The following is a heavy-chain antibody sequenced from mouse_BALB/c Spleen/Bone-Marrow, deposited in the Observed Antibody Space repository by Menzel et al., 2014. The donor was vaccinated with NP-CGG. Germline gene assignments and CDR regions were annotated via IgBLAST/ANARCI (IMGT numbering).Heavy chain of an antibody. D-gene: IGHD1-1*01. CDR3: ARNYGSSLDY. CDR2: IDPANGNT. Sequence: EVKLEESGAEIVKPGASVKSSCTTSGFNIEDSYIYWMKQRPEQGLEWIGRIDPANGNTKYDPKFQGKATITVDTSSATAYPQLSSPTSEDTAVYYCARNYGSSLDYRGQGTTLTVSS. CDR1: GFNIEDSY. V-gene: IGHV14-3*02. J-gene: IGHJ2*01.